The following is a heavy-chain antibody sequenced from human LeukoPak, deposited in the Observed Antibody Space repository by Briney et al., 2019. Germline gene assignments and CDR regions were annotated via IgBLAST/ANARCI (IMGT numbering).Heavy chain of an antibody. CDR3: ASFSGRGYYYYYMDV. CDR1: GGSITSYY. D-gene: IGHD3-10*01. CDR2: AYYSGST. J-gene: IGHJ6*03. Sequence: PSETLSLTCTVSGGSITSYYWSWIRQPPGKGLEWIGCAYYSGSTSYNPSLKSRVTISIDTSKNQFSLKLSSVTAADTAVYYCASFSGRGYYYYYMDVWGKGTTVTVSS. V-gene: IGHV4-59*08.